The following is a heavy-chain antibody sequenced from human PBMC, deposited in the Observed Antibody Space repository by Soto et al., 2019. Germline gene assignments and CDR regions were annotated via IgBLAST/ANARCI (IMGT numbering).Heavy chain of an antibody. J-gene: IGHJ2*01. V-gene: IGHV4-30-2*01. Sequence: QLQLQESGSGLVKPSQTLSLTCAVSGGSISSGGYSWSWIRQPPGKGLEWIGYIYHSGSTYYNPSLKSLVTIAVDRSKNQFSLKLSSVTAADTAVYYCASFTITTVNWYFDLWGRGTLVTVSS. D-gene: IGHD4-17*01. CDR3: ASFTITTVNWYFDL. CDR1: GGSISSGGYS. CDR2: IYHSGST.